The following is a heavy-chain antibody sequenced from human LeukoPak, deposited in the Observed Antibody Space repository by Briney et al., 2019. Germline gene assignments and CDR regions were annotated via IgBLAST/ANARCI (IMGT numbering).Heavy chain of an antibody. CDR2: IYTSGST. D-gene: IGHD4-23*01. V-gene: IGHV4-4*09. J-gene: IGHJ6*03. Sequence: SETLSLSCTVSGGSISSYSWSWIRQPPGKGLEWIGYIYTSGSTNYNPTPKCRVTISVDTSKNQFSLKLSSVTATDTAVYDCARRYGGNSYYYNYYMDVWGKGTTVTVSS. CDR3: ARRYGGNSYYYNYYMDV. CDR1: GGSISSYS.